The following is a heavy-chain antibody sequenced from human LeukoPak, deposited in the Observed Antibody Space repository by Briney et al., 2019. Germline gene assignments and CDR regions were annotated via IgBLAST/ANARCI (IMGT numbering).Heavy chain of an antibody. CDR3: AKKRRDGYNPFDY. CDR1: GFTFSRYA. D-gene: IGHD5-24*01. V-gene: IGHV3-23*01. J-gene: IGHJ4*02. Sequence: PGGSLRHSCAASGFTFSRYAMSWVRQAPGKGLEWVCGISSSGESPYYADSVEGRFTISRDNSKNTLYLEINSLRAEDTAVFYCAKKRRDGYNPFDYLGQGTLVTVSS. CDR2: ISSSGESP.